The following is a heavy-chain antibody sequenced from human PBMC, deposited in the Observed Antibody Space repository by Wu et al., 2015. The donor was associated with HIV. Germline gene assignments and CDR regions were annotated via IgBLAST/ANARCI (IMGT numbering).Heavy chain of an antibody. J-gene: IGHJ6*02. CDR2: FDPKDGET. D-gene: IGHD2-21*02. CDR3: ARDSTHTCGGDCFFSLVGYYGMDV. CDR1: GYTLTELS. V-gene: IGHV1-24*01. Sequence: QVQLVQSGAEVKKPGASVKVSCKVSGYTLTELSMHWVRQAPGKWLEWMGGFDPKDGETIYAQKFQGRVTMTEDTSTETAYMELRSLRSDDTAVYYCARDSTHTCGGDCFFSLVGYYGMDVVGPRDHGPPSP.